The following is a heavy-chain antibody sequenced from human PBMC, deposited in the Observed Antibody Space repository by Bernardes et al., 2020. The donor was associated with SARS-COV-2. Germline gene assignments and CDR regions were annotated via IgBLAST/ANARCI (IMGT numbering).Heavy chain of an antibody. CDR1: GGSIRSYY. CDR2: IFHSGRT. D-gene: IGHD2-15*01. J-gene: IGHJ4*02. Sequence: SETLSLTCSVSGGSIRSYYWSWIRQPPGKGLEWIGYIFHSGRTDNNPSVKSRVTMSLDTSKNQISLKLSSVTAADTAVYYCGSSGVGPGSGGYFDYWGLGTLVTVSS. CDR3: GSSGVGPGSGGYFDY. V-gene: IGHV4-59*01.